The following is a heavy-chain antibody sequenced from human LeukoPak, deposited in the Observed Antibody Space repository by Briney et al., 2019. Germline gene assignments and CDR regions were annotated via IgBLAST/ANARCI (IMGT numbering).Heavy chain of an antibody. D-gene: IGHD6-19*01. CDR3: ARGRRRSSGWSFDY. V-gene: IGHV4-34*01. J-gene: IGHJ4*02. CDR1: GGSFSGYY. CDR2: INHSGST. Sequence: PSETLSLTCAVYGGSFSGYYWSWIRQPPGKGLEWIGEINHSGSTNYNPSLKSRVTISGDTSKNQFSLNLSSVTAAGTAVYYCARGRRRSSGWSFDYWGQGTLVTVSS.